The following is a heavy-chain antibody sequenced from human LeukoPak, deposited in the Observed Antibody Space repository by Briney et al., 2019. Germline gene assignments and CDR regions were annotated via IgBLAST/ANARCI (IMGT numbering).Heavy chain of an antibody. Sequence: GGSLRLSCAASGFTFSSYSMSWVRQAPGKGLEWVSAISGSGGSTYYADSVKGRFTISRDNSKNTLYLQMNSLRAEDTAVYYCAKGGSSGWYADYWGQGTLVTVSS. CDR1: GFTFSSYS. CDR3: AKGGSSGWYADY. D-gene: IGHD6-19*01. V-gene: IGHV3-23*01. J-gene: IGHJ4*02. CDR2: ISGSGGST.